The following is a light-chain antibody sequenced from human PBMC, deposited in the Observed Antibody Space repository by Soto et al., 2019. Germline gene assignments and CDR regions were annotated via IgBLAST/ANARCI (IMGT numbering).Light chain of an antibody. CDR1: QSVSSN. CDR2: GAS. J-gene: IGKJ5*01. V-gene: IGKV3-15*01. Sequence: EIVMTQSPSTLSVSPGERAPLSCRASQSVSSNLAWYQQKPGQAPRLLIYGASTRATGIPARFSGSGSGTEFTLTISSLQSEDFVVYYCQQYNSWPPITFGQGTRLEIK. CDR3: QQYNSWPPIT.